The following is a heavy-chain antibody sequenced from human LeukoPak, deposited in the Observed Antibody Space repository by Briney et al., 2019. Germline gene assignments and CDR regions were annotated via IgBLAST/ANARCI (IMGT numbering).Heavy chain of an antibody. CDR1: GYTLTSYD. D-gene: IGHD6-13*01. J-gene: IGHJ5*02. CDR3: ARDRGSGSWSRGWFDP. V-gene: IGHV1-8*01. CDR2: MNPNSGNT. Sequence: ASVKVSCKASGYTLTSYDINWVRQATGQGLEWMGWMNPNSGNTGYAQKFQGRVTMTRNTSISTAYMELSSLRSEDTAVYYCARDRGSGSWSRGWFDPWGQGTLVTVSS.